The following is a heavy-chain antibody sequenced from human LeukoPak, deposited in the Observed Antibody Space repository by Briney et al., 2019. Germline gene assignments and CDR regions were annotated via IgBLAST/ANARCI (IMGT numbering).Heavy chain of an antibody. D-gene: IGHD3-3*01. J-gene: IGHJ6*03. CDR1: GGTFSSYA. CDR2: IIPIFGTA. V-gene: IGHV1-69*13. CDR3: ASGTIFGVVIIPHYYYMDV. Sequence: SVKVSCKASGGTFSSYAISWVRQAPGQGLEWMGGIIPIFGTANYAQKFQGRVTITADESTSTAYMELSSLRSEDTAVYYCASGTIFGVVIIPHYYYMDVWGKGTTVTVSS.